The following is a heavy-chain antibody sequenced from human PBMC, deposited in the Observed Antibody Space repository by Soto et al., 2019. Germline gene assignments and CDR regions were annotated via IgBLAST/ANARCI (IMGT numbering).Heavy chain of an antibody. CDR3: AKPYTAMALDAFDI. Sequence: GSLRLSCAASGFTFSSYGMHWVRQAPGKGLEWVAVISYDGSNKYYADSVKGRFTISRDNSKNTLYLQMNSLRAEDTAVYYCAKPYTAMALDAFDIWGQGTMVTVSS. J-gene: IGHJ3*02. CDR2: ISYDGSNK. D-gene: IGHD5-18*01. V-gene: IGHV3-30*18. CDR1: GFTFSSYG.